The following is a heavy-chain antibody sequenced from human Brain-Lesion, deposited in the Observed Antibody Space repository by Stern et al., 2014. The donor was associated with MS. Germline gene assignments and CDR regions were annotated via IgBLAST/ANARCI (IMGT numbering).Heavy chain of an antibody. CDR3: ARDKEDTNMAFRYFDN. D-gene: IGHD5-18*01. J-gene: IGHJ4*02. Sequence: VHLVESGPGLVKPSQTLSLTCTVSGGSVGSGSYDWSWIRQPAGKGLEWIGRIYTTGSTYYNPSLKSRVSISIETSKNQFSLKLPSVTAADTAVYYCARDKEDTNMAFRYFDNWGQGTLVTVSS. V-gene: IGHV4-61*02. CDR1: GGSVGSGSYD. CDR2: IYTTGST.